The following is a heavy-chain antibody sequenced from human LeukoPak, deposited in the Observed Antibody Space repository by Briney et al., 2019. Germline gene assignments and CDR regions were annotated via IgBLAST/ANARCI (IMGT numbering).Heavy chain of an antibody. Sequence: PGGSLRLSCAASGFTFSSYWMHWVRQAPGKGLVWVSRINSDGNSTNYADSVKGRFTISRDNAKNTLYLQMNSLRAEDTAVYYCASDFWSGYYTPMGGNYWGQGTLVTVSS. CDR1: GFTFSSYW. D-gene: IGHD3-3*01. J-gene: IGHJ4*02. V-gene: IGHV3-74*01. CDR2: INSDGNST. CDR3: ASDFWSGYYTPMGGNY.